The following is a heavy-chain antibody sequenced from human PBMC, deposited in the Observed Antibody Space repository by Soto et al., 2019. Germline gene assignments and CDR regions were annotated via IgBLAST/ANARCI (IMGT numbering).Heavy chain of an antibody. J-gene: IGHJ6*02. Sequence: QVQLVQSGAEVKKPGASVKVSCKASGYTFSGYSLHWVRQAPGQRLEWMGWIDAASGNTKYSRRCRGRDSITSDTAASTAYMELSGLRSEDTAVYYCGRAVVGDTGEILYNAMDVWGQGTTVTVSS. CDR3: GRAVVGDTGEILYNAMDV. CDR2: IDAASGNT. D-gene: IGHD1-26*01. V-gene: IGHV1-3*01. CDR1: GYTFSGYS.